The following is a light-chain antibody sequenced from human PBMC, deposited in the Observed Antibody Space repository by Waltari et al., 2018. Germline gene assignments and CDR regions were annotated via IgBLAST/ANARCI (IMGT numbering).Light chain of an antibody. V-gene: IGKV3-20*01. Sequence: EIVLTQSPGTLSLSPGERATLSCRATQSVSSNYLAWYQQKPVQAPRLLIYDASNSATGIPDRFSGSGSGTDFTLTISRLEPEDFAVYYCQQYGSSPLTFGGGTKVEIK. J-gene: IGKJ4*01. CDR2: DAS. CDR3: QQYGSSPLT. CDR1: QSVSSNY.